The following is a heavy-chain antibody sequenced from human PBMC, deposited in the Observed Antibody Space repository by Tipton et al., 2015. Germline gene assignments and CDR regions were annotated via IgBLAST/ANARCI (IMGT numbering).Heavy chain of an antibody. CDR2: IYYRGRT. V-gene: IGHV4-39*07. D-gene: IGHD3-22*01. CDR1: GGSISSSSYS. J-gene: IGHJ6*02. Sequence: TLSLTCTVSGGSISSSSYSWGWIRQPPGKGLEWIGSIYYRGRTYYNPSLKSRVTISVDTSKNQFSLKLNSVTAADTAVYYCARGRRNYYDSSGYTYHYGMDVWGQGTTVTVSS. CDR3: ARGRRNYYDSSGYTYHYGMDV.